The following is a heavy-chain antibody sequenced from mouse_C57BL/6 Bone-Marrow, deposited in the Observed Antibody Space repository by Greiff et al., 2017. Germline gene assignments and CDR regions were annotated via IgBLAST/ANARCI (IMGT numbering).Heavy chain of an antibody. CDR2: ISDGGSYT. D-gene: IGHD1-1*01. J-gene: IGHJ3*01. V-gene: IGHV5-4*01. CDR1: GFTFSSYA. Sequence: DVMLVESGGGLVKPGGSLKLSCAASGFTFSSYAMSWVRQTPEKRLEWVATISDGGSYTYYPDNVKGRFTISRDNAKNNLYLQMSHLKSEDTAMYYCARDDYDGSSPFAYWGQGTLVTVSA. CDR3: ARDDYDGSSPFAY.